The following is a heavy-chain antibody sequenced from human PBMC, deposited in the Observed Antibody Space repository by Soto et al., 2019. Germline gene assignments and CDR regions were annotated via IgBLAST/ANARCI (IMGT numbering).Heavy chain of an antibody. J-gene: IGHJ6*02. D-gene: IGHD3-3*01. V-gene: IGHV3-30-3*01. CDR2: ISYDGSNK. CDR3: ARVRRAGESITIFGVVITPRDYYYGMDV. Sequence: VGSLRLSCAASGFTFSSYAMHWVRQAPGKGLEWVAVISYDGSNKYYADSVKGRFTISRDNSKNTLYLQMNSLRAEDTAVYYCARVRRAGESITIFGVVITPRDYYYGMDVWGQGTTVTVSS. CDR1: GFTFSSYA.